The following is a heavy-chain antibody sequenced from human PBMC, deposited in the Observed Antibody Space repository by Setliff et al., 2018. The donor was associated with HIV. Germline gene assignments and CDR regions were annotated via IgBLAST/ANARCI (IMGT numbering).Heavy chain of an antibody. CDR2: INPHTGVT. Sequence: GASVKVSCKTSGYIFIRYYIFWVRQAPGQGLEWMGNINPHTGVTKYAEKFQGRVTMTRDTSINTIYMELSSLKSDDTAVYYCARGADHFDTSGYYSFFDPWGQGTLVTVSS. J-gene: IGHJ5*02. V-gene: IGHV1-2*02. CDR3: ARGADHFDTSGYYSFFDP. CDR1: GYIFIRYY. D-gene: IGHD3-22*01.